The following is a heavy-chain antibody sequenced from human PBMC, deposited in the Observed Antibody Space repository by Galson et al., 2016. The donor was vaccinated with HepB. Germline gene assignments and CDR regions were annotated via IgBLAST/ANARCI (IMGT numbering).Heavy chain of an antibody. D-gene: IGHD3-22*01. J-gene: IGHJ4*02. CDR2: IYYTGSS. Sequence: TLSLTCTVSGVSLSSGGFYCGWIRQPPGRGLEWIGHIYYTGSSYRSPSLESRVSMSMDTSENQFSLKLRSVTVADSAIYYCSVFSNYYDTSGFDHWGQGALVTVST. CDR1: GVSLSSGGFY. CDR3: SVFSNYYDTSGFDH. V-gene: IGHV4-31*03.